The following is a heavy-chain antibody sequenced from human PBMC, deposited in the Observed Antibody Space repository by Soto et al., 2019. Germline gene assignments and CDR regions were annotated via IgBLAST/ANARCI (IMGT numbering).Heavy chain of an antibody. CDR3: ARDRQHQLLLYGMDV. V-gene: IGHV4-59*01. D-gene: IGHD2-2*01. J-gene: IGHJ6*02. CDR1: GDSISSSY. Sequence: SENLSLTCTVSGDSISSSYYTWIRQSPGKRLEWIGYIYNSAITNYNPSVRSRVTISVDTSKNQFSLSLSSVTAEDTAVYYCARDRQHQLLLYGMDVWGQGTTVTVSS. CDR2: IYNSAIT.